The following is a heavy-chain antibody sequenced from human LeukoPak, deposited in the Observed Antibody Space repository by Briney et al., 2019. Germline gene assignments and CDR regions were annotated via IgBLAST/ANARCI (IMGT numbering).Heavy chain of an antibody. CDR3: TRDSSYGYDF. D-gene: IGHD5-18*01. V-gene: IGHV3-74*01. Sequence: AVKLSCAAAGFTVSRYWIQWVRQAPRKWLVWVSRIKSDGTYTTYADYVKGRFTISRDNAKNTLYLQMNSLRAEDTAVYYCTRDSSYGYDFWGQGTLVTVSS. J-gene: IGHJ4*02. CDR1: GFTVSRYW. CDR2: IKSDGTYT.